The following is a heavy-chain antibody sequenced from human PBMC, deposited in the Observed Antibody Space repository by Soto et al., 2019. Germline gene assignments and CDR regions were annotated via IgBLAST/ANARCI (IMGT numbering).Heavy chain of an antibody. CDR3: ARHAGEQLGYYYYMDV. CDR1: GYSFTSYW. Sequence: GESLKISCKGSGYSFTSYWIGWVRQMPGKGLEWMGIIYPGDSDTRYSPSFQGQVTISADKSISTAYLQWSSLKAPDTAMYYCARHAGEQLGYYYYMDVWGKGTTVTVS. J-gene: IGHJ6*03. D-gene: IGHD6-6*01. V-gene: IGHV5-51*01. CDR2: IYPGDSDT.